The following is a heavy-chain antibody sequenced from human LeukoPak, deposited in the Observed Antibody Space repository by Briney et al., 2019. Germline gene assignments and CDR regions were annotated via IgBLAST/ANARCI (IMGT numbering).Heavy chain of an antibody. J-gene: IGHJ4*02. D-gene: IGHD2-15*01. CDR3: ARRWYHAYCDY. CDR1: GGSVSSGSYY. V-gene: IGHV4-61*01. Sequence: SETLSLTCTVSGGSVSSGSYYWNWIRQPPGKGLEWIGCIDYSGSTYYNPSLKSRVTVSADTSKNQFSLKLTSVTAADTAVYYCARRWYHAYCDYWGQGSLVTVSS. CDR2: IDYSGST.